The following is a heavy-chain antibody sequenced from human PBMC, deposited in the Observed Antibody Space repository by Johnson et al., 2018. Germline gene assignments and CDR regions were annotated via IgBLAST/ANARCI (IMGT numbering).Heavy chain of an antibody. CDR1: GFTFSSYG. J-gene: IGHJ6*03. CDR3: ATSGVVEPNYYYMDV. D-gene: IGHD2-15*01. V-gene: IGHV3-30*03. Sequence: QVQLVQSGGGVVQPGRSLRLSCAASGFTFSSYGMHWVRQAPGKGLEWVAVISYDGSNKYYADSVKGRFTISRDNSKNTLYLQMNSLRAEDTAGYYCATSGVVEPNYYYMDVWGKGTTVTVSS. CDR2: ISYDGSNK.